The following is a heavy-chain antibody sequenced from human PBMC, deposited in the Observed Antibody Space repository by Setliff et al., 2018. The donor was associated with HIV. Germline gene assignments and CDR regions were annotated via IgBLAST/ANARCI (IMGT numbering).Heavy chain of an antibody. V-gene: IGHV6-1*01. CDR2: TYYRSKWNS. CDR1: GDSVSSKSAA. J-gene: IGHJ4*02. Sequence: SQTLSLTCAISGDSVSSKSAAWNWLRQSPSRGLEWLGRTYYRSKWNSDYAPSVKSRITVNPDTSKNQFSLQLNTVTPEDTAIYYCARGLIPFYFDYWGQGTLVTVSS. CDR3: ARGLIPFYFDY.